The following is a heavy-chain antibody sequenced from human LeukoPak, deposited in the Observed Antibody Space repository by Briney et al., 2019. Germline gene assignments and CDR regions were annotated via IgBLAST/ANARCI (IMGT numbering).Heavy chain of an antibody. J-gene: IGHJ4*02. CDR1: GFTFSSYA. CDR3: AREGLGEDSSGYYANFDY. D-gene: IGHD3-22*01. CDR2: ISYDGSNK. V-gene: IGHV3-30-3*01. Sequence: PGGSLRLSCAASGFTFSSYAMHWVRQAPGKGLEWVAVISYDGSNKYYADSVKGRFTISRDNSKNTLYLQMNSLRAEDTAVYYCAREGLGEDSSGYYANFDYWGQGTLVTVPS.